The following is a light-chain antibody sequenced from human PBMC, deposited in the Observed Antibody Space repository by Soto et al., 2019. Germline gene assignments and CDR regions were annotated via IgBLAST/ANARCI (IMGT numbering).Light chain of an antibody. Sequence: QSVLTQPASVSGSPGQSITISCTGTSSDVGGYNYVSWYQHHPGKAPKLIIYDVSNRPSGVSNRFSGSKSGNTASLTISGLQPEDEADYYCSPYTPSNTRQIVFGTGTKVNVL. V-gene: IGLV2-14*03. CDR3: SPYTPSNTRQIV. CDR2: DVS. CDR1: SSDVGGYNY. J-gene: IGLJ1*01.